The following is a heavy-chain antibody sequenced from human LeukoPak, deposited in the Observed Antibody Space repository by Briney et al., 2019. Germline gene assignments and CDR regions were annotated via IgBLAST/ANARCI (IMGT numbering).Heavy chain of an antibody. CDR1: GHTLTSYG. CDR2: ISAYNGNT. V-gene: IGHV1-18*01. Sequence: ASVKVSCKASGHTLTSYGISRVRQAPGQGLEWMGWISAYNGNTNYAQKLQGRVTMTTDTSTSTAYMELRSLRSDDTAVYYCARDDNLGSSWVPGVDYWGQGTLVTVSS. J-gene: IGHJ4*02. CDR3: ARDDNLGSSWVPGVDY. D-gene: IGHD6-13*01.